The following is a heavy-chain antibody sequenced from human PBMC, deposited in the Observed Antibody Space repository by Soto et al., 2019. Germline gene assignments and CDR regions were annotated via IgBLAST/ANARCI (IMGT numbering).Heavy chain of an antibody. Sequence: QVQLQQWGAGLLKPSETLSLTCAVYGGSFSGYYWSWIRQPPGKGLEWIGEINHSGSTNYNPSLNSRVTISVDTSKNQFSLKLSSVTAADTAVYYCARVGYSSGWYQRLFDYWGQGTLVTVSS. CDR3: ARVGYSSGWYQRLFDY. V-gene: IGHV4-34*01. J-gene: IGHJ4*02. CDR2: INHSGST. CDR1: GGSFSGYY. D-gene: IGHD6-19*01.